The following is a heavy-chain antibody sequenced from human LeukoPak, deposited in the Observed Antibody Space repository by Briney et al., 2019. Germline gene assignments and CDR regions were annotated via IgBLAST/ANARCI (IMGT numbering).Heavy chain of an antibody. D-gene: IGHD3-10*01. CDR2: ISYDGSNK. CDR3: ARSYGSGSYRAEGDY. Sequence: PGGSLRLSCAASGFTFSSYAMHWVRQAPGKGLEWVAVISYDGSNKYYADSVKGRFTISRDNSKNTLYLQMNSLRAEDTAVYYCARSYGSGSYRAEGDYWGQGTLVTVSS. CDR1: GFTFSSYA. J-gene: IGHJ4*02. V-gene: IGHV3-30-3*01.